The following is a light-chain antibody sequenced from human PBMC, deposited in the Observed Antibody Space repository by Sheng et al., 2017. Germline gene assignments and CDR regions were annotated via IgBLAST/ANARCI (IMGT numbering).Light chain of an antibody. CDR3: QQYNNWPFYT. CDR1: QSVSSTY. Sequence: EIVLTQSPDTLSLSPGERATLSCRASQSVSSTYLAWYQQKPGQAPRLLIYGTSSRATDIPDRFSGSGSGTEFTLTISSLQSEDFAVYYCQQYNNWPFYTFGQGTKLEI. V-gene: IGKV3D-15*01. J-gene: IGKJ2*01. CDR2: GTS.